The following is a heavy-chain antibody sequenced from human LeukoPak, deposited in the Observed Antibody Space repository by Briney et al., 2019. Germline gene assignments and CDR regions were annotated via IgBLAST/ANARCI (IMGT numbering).Heavy chain of an antibody. Sequence: SETLSLTCTVSGGSISSYYWSWIRQPPGKGLEWIGYIYYSGSTNYNPSLKSRVTISVDTSKNQFSLKLSSVTAADTAVYYCARDRHYSSGWYEDYYYYHGMDVWGQGTTVTVSS. J-gene: IGHJ6*02. D-gene: IGHD6-19*01. CDR1: GGSISSYY. V-gene: IGHV4-59*01. CDR2: IYYSGST. CDR3: ARDRHYSSGWYEDYYYYHGMDV.